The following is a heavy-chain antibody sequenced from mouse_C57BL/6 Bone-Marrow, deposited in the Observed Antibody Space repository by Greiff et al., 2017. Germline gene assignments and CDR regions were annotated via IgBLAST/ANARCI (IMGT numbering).Heavy chain of an antibody. CDR1: GYTFTSYW. CDR2: IHPNSGST. J-gene: IGHJ2*01. Sequence: QVQLQQPGAELVKPGASVKLSCKASGYTFTSYWMHWVKQRPGQGLEWIGMIHPNSGSTNYNEKFKSKATLTVAKSSSTAYMQLSSLTSEDSAVDYCARRTTVGIDYWGQGTTLTVSS. CDR3: ARRTTVGIDY. D-gene: IGHD1-1*01. V-gene: IGHV1-64*01.